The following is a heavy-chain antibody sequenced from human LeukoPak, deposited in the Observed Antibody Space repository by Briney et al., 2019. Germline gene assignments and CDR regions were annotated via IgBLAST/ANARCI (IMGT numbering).Heavy chain of an antibody. CDR1: GYTFTGYY. J-gene: IGHJ6*03. CDR3: ARVTYDYVWGSYRYGTDYYYYYMDV. CDR2: INPNSGST. V-gene: IGHV1-2*02. Sequence: ASVKVSCKSSGYTFTGYYMHWVRQAPGQGLEWMGWINPNSGSTNYAQKFQGRVTMTRDTSISTAYMELSRLRSDDTAVYYCARVTYDYVWGSYRYGTDYYYYYMDVWGKGTTVTVSS. D-gene: IGHD3-16*02.